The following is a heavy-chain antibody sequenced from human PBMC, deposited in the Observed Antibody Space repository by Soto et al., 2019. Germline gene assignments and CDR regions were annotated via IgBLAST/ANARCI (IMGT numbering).Heavy chain of an antibody. CDR3: AGERGGYRWMDA. CDR2: ISTYNGNT. V-gene: IGHV1-18*01. J-gene: IGHJ6*02. CDR1: GNTFTSYG. Sequence: QVQLVQSGAEVKKPGASVKVSCKVSGNTFTSYGITWVRQAPGQGLEWMGWISTYNGNTNYAQKLQGRVTMTTDTSTRTAYMELTRLRSDDTAVYFSAGERGGYRWMDARGQGTTVTVSS. D-gene: IGHD3-22*01.